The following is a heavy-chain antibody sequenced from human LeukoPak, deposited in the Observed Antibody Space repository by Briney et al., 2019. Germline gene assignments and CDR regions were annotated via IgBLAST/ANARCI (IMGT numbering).Heavy chain of an antibody. D-gene: IGHD4-17*01. V-gene: IGHV1-69*05. CDR1: GGTFSSYA. J-gene: IGHJ3*02. CDR2: IIPIFGTA. CDR3: ARDHRNGDYRYDAFDI. Sequence: ASVKVSCKASGGTFSSYAISWVRQAPGQGLEWMGRIIPIFGTANYAQKFQGRVTITTDESTSIAYMELGSLRSEDTAVYYCARDHRNGDYRYDAFDIWGQGTMVTVSS.